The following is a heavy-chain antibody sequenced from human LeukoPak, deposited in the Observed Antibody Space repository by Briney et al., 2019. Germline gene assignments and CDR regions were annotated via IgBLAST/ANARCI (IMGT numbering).Heavy chain of an antibody. CDR1: GFTFSDYY. CDR3: ASGELENYYYYGMDV. CDR2: ISSSGSTI. Sequence: PGGSLRLSCAASGFTFSDYYMSWIRQAPGKGLEWVSYISSSGSTIYYADSVKGRFTISRDNAKNSLYLQMNSLRAEDTAVYYCASGELENYYYYGMDVWGQGTTVTVSS. V-gene: IGHV3-11*01. J-gene: IGHJ6*02. D-gene: IGHD1-1*01.